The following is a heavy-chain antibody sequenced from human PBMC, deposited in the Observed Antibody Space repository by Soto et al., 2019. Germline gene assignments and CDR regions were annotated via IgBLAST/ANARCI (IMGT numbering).Heavy chain of an antibody. CDR3: ARDLCGYCGVDCYPLEV. CDR1: GGSMNNNY. V-gene: IGHV4-59*01. CDR2: IHSGGHS. D-gene: IGHD2-21*02. J-gene: IGHJ6*02. Sequence: PSETLSLTCTVSGGSMNNNYWSWIRQPPGKGLEWIAWIHSGGHSSSNPSLKSRVTISVDTSKNQFSLKMNSVTAADTAVYYCARDLCGYCGVDCYPLEVWGQGTTVTVSS.